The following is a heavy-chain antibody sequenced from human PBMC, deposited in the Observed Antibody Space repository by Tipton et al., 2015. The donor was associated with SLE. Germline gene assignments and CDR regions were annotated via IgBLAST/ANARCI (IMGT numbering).Heavy chain of an antibody. D-gene: IGHD1-14*01. CDR3: ARYTSTWLET. Sequence: TLSLTCTVSGDSFTRHYWSWIRQAPGMGLEWIGYIYYSGGTNYNPSLKSRVTMSVDTSKNQFSLKLNSVTAADTALYYCARYTSTWLETWGLGTLVTVSS. CDR1: GDSFTRHY. CDR2: IYYSGGT. V-gene: IGHV4-59*11. J-gene: IGHJ5*02.